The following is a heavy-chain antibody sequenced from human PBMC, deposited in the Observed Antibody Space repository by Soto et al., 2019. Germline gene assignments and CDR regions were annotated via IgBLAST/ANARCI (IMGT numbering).Heavy chain of an antibody. CDR2: MQPSSGRT. CDR3: ARGVTAGVDY. Sequence: ASLKVSCKASGYSFTSLDINWVRQTTGQGLEWMGWMQPSSGRTGYAQKFQGRVTMTRDTSINTAYMELSSLTSDDTAFYYCARGVTAGVDYWGQGTLVTVSS. CDR1: GYSFTSLD. J-gene: IGHJ4*02. V-gene: IGHV1-8*01. D-gene: IGHD1-26*01.